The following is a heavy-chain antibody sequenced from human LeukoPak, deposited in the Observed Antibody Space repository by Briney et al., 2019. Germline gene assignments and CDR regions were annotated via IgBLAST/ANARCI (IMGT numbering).Heavy chain of an antibody. J-gene: IGHJ3*02. CDR3: ARDGYNLDAFDI. Sequence: GASVKVSCKASGYTFTGYYMHWVRQAPGQGLEWMGWINPNSGGTNYAQKLQGWVTMTRDTSISTAYMELSRLRSDDTAVYYCARDGYNLDAFDIWGQGTMVTVSS. V-gene: IGHV1-2*04. CDR1: GYTFTGYY. CDR2: INPNSGGT. D-gene: IGHD5-24*01.